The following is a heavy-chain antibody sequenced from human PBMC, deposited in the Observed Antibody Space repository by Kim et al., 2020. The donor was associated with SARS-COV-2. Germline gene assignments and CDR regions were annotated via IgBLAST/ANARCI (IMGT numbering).Heavy chain of an antibody. J-gene: IGHJ4*02. D-gene: IGHD6-25*01. V-gene: IGHV4-61*01. Sequence: SETLSLTCTVSGGSVSSGSYYWTWIRQPPGKGLEWIGFIFYSGSTNYNPSLKSRVTISVDTSKNQFSLKLSSVTAADTAVYYCARGLGYPHNPYFDYWGQGTLVTVSS. CDR1: GGSVSSGSYY. CDR2: IFYSGST. CDR3: ARGLGYPHNPYFDY.